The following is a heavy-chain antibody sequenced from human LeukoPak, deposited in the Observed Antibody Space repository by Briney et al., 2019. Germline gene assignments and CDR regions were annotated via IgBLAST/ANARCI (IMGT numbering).Heavy chain of an antibody. CDR3: ARALYYYDSSFGY. D-gene: IGHD3-22*01. V-gene: IGHV3-7*01. Sequence: GGSLRLSCAASGFTFSSYWMSWVRQAPGKGLEWVANIKQDGSEKYYVDSVKGRFTISRDNAKNSLYLQMNSLRAEDTAVYYCARALYYYDSSFGYWGQGTLVTVSS. CDR1: GFTFSSYW. J-gene: IGHJ4*02. CDR2: IKQDGSEK.